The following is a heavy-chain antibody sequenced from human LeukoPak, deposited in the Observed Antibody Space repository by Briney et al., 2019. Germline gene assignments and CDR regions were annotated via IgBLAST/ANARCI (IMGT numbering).Heavy chain of an antibody. Sequence: SETLSLTCTVSGYSISSGYYWGWIRQPPGKGLEWIGSIYHSGSTYCNPSLKSRVTISVDTSKNQFSLKLSSVTAADTAVYFCARGATRRSFGEDYYYYMDVWGKGTTVTVSS. CDR2: IYHSGST. D-gene: IGHD3-10*01. CDR1: GYSISSGYY. V-gene: IGHV4-38-2*02. CDR3: ARGATRRSFGEDYYYYMDV. J-gene: IGHJ6*03.